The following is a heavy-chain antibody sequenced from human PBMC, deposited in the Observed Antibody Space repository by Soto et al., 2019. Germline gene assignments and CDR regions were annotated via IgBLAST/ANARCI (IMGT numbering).Heavy chain of an antibody. CDR1: GGSISSSNW. CDR3: ARGSGIDYYRMDV. D-gene: IGHD1-26*01. CDR2: IYHRGRT. J-gene: IGHJ6*02. Sequence: QVQLQESGPGLVKPSGTLSLTCAVSGGSISSSNWWSWVRQPPGKGLEWIGEIYHRGRTNYNPSPKRRVTIPVDKSKNQCSRKLSSVSAADTAVYYCARGSGIDYYRMDVWGQGTTVTVSS. V-gene: IGHV4-4*02.